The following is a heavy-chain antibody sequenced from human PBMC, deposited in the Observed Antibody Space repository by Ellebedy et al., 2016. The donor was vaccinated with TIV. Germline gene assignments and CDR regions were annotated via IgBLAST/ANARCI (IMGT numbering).Heavy chain of an antibody. CDR1: GYIFTAYY. D-gene: IGHD3-10*01. V-gene: IGHV1-69*13. J-gene: IGHJ4*02. CDR2: IILMYHSE. Sequence: ASVKVSCKASGYIFTAYYIHWVRQAPGQGLEWLGEIILMYHSEHYAKKFQGRVTINAEDSTRTVYMELNSLTSDDTAIYYCESEKLRAERFFDYWGQGTPVTVSS. CDR3: ESEKLRAERFFDY.